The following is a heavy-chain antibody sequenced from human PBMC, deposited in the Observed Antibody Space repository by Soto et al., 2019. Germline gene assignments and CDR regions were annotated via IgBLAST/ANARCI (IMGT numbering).Heavy chain of an antibody. CDR1: GGTFSSYT. Sequence: ASVKVSCKASGGTFSSYTISWVRQAPGQGLEWMGWIIAYNGKTNYAQKLQGRVTITTDTSTSTAYMELRSLRSDDTAVYYCATTRVLRFLEWLFGAWGQGTMVTVSS. J-gene: IGHJ3*01. D-gene: IGHD3-3*01. CDR3: ATTRVLRFLEWLFGA. CDR2: IIAYNGKT. V-gene: IGHV1-18*01.